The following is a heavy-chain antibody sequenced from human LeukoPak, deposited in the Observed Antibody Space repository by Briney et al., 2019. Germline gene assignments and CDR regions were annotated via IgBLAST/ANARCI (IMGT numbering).Heavy chain of an antibody. CDR3: ARETDYYDSSGYYGY. CDR2: IYYSGST. Sequence: SQTLSLTCTVSGGSISSGDYYRSWIRQPSGKGLEWIGYIYYSGSTYYNPSLKSRVTISVDTSKNQFSLKLSSVTAADTAVYYCARETDYYDSSGYYGYWGQGTLVTVSS. V-gene: IGHV4-30-4*01. CDR1: GGSISSGDYY. J-gene: IGHJ4*02. D-gene: IGHD3-22*01.